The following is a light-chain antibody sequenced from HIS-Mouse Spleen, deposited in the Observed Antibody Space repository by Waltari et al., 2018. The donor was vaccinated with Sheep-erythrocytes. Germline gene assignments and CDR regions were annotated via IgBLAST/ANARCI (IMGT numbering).Light chain of an antibody. J-gene: IGKJ1*01. CDR3: QQYNSYSWT. CDR1: QSISSW. CDR2: KAY. Sequence: DIQMTKSPSTLSASVGDRVTITCRASQSISSWLAWYQQKPGKALKLLIYKAYGLERRVPSTFNDSGFGTEFTLTINSLQPDDFATYYCQQYNSYSWTFGQGTKVEIK. V-gene: IGKV1-5*03.